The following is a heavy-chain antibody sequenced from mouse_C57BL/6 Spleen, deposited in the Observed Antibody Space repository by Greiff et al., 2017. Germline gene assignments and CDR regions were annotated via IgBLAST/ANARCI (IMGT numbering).Heavy chain of an antibody. CDR3: ARWGNGNSFAY. J-gene: IGHJ3*01. V-gene: IGHV1-69*01. CDR1: GYTFTSYW. Sequence: QVQLQQPGAELVMPGASVKLSCKASGYTFTSYWMHWVKQRPGQGLEWIGEIDPSDSYTNYNQKFMGKSTLTVDKSSSTAYMQLSSLTSEDSAVYYCARWGNGNSFAYWSEGTLVTVSA. D-gene: IGHD2-1*01. CDR2: IDPSDSYT.